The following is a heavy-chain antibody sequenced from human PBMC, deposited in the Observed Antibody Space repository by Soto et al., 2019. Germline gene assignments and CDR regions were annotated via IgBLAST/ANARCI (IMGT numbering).Heavy chain of an antibody. V-gene: IGHV1-8*01. Sequence: ASVKVSCKASGYTFTRYDIDWVRQATGQGLEWMGWMNPNSGNTGYAQKFQGRVTMTRNTSISTAYMELSSLRSEDTAVYYCARRLITGTIYSEYYYYYFMDVWGKGTSVTVSS. CDR3: ARRLITGTIYSEYYYYYFMDV. CDR2: MNPNSGNT. J-gene: IGHJ6*03. CDR1: GYTFTRYD. D-gene: IGHD1-7*01.